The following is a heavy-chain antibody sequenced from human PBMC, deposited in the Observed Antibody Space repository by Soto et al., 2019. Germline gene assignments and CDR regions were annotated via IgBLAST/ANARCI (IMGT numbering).Heavy chain of an antibody. V-gene: IGHV3-23*01. CDR3: AKPSDHHPLHWFDP. CDR1: GFTISSYA. J-gene: IGHJ5*02. D-gene: IGHD2-21*01. Sequence: PGASLRLSCVASGFTISSYAISWVRQAPGEGLEWVSTISGSGGGSHTLYYTDSVKGRFTMSRDKSPNTLYLQMNNLRAEDTAVYYCAKPSDHHPLHWFDPGGQGTLVTVS. CDR2: ISGSGGGSHTL.